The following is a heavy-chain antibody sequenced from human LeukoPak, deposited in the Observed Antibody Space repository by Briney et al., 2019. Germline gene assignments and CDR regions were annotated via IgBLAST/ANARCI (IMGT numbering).Heavy chain of an antibody. J-gene: IGHJ5*02. V-gene: IGHV1-2*02. CDR3: ATHRGDS. CDR1: GSTFTGYY. Sequence: GASVTPSCKASGSTFTGYYIHWVRQAPGQGLEWVGWINPNSGDTKYAQKFQGSVTMTRYTSINTAYMELSRLRSDDTAIYCCATHRGDSWGQGTLVTVSS. D-gene: IGHD2-21*01. CDR2: INPNSGDT.